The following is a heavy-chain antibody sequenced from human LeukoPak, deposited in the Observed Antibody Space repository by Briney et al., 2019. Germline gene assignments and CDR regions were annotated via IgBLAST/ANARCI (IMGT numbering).Heavy chain of an antibody. CDR3: ARAIAVTPWYFDL. Sequence: GGSLRLSCAASGFTCSDYHMSWIRQAPGKGLEWISYIRSGGSDTNYADSVRGRFTISRDNAKNSLYLQMNSLRAEDTAVYYCARAIAVTPWYFDLWGRGTLVTVSS. D-gene: IGHD6-19*01. CDR1: GFTCSDYH. CDR2: IRSGGSDT. J-gene: IGHJ2*01. V-gene: IGHV3-11*03.